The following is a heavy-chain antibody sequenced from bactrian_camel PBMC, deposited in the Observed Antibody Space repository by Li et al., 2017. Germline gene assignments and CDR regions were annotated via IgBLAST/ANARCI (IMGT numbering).Heavy chain of an antibody. V-gene: IGHV3S1*01. Sequence: HVQLVESGGGSVQAGGSLRLACVAGDSTYARDCMAWFRQVPGREREQVAAIYNMTGDTYYAASVKGRFSISLDNPKDSFYLQMNNLKPEDSGMYTCAVDTFAFSLARCEYDYWGRGTQVTVS. CDR3: AVDTFAFSLARCEYDY. CDR1: DSTYARDC. J-gene: IGHJ4*01. D-gene: IGHD1*01. CDR2: IYNMTGDT.